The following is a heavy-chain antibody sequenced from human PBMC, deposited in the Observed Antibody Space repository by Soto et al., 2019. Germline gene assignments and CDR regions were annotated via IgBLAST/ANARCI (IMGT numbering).Heavy chain of an antibody. V-gene: IGHV4-31*03. D-gene: IGHD3-22*01. J-gene: IGHJ4*02. Sequence: PSETLSLTCTVSGGSISSGGYYWSWIRQHPGKGLEWIGYIYYSGSTYYNPSLKSRVTISVDTSKNQFSLKLSSVTAADTAVYYCARQNYYDSSGYYPDYWGQGTLVTVSS. CDR3: ARQNYYDSSGYYPDY. CDR1: GGSISSGGYY. CDR2: IYYSGST.